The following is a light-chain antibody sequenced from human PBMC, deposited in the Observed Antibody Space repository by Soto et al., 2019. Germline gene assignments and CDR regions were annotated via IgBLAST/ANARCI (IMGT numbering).Light chain of an antibody. V-gene: IGKV3-15*01. CDR3: QQYDTWPSIT. Sequence: IVLTQSPVTLSLSQGDRAALSCRASQSVSSNLAWYQQKPGQAPRLLIYGASTRATGVSDRFSGSGSGTEYTLTISSLQSEDFAVYYCQQYDTWPSITFGQGTRLEIK. J-gene: IGKJ5*01. CDR2: GAS. CDR1: QSVSSN.